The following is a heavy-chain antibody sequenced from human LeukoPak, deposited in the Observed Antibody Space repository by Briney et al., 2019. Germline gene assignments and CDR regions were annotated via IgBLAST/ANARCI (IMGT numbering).Heavy chain of an antibody. D-gene: IGHD6-19*01. V-gene: IGHV1-3*01. CDR1: GNIFTSYD. CDR2: INAGNGNT. CDR3: ARAAGYSSGWYFGYYGMDV. J-gene: IGHJ6*02. Sequence: ASVMVSCKATGNIFTSYDMYRVRQAPGQRLEWMGWINAGNGNTKYSQKFQGRVTITRDTSASTAYMELSSLRSDDTAVYYCARAAGYSSGWYFGYYGMDVWGQGTTVTVSS.